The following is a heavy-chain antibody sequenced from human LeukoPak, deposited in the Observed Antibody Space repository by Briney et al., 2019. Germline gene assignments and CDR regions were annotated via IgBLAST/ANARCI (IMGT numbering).Heavy chain of an antibody. CDR2: IWYDGSNK. V-gene: IGHV3-33*01. CDR1: GFTFSSYG. D-gene: IGHD5-18*01. Sequence: GGSLRLSCAASGFTFSSYGMHWVRQAPGKGLEWVAVIWYDGSNKYYADSVKGRFTISRDNSKNTLYLLMNSLRAEDTAVYYCARGNGYQETQGDYWGQGTLVTVSS. CDR3: ARGNGYQETQGDY. J-gene: IGHJ4*02.